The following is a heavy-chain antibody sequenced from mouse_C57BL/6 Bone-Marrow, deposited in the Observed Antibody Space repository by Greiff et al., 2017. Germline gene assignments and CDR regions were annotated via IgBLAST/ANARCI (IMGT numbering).Heavy chain of an antibody. V-gene: IGHV1-42*01. CDR2: INPSTGGT. D-gene: IGHD2-1*01. CDR3: ARGIYGNYDYAMDE. Sequence: EVQLQQSGPELVKPGASVKISCKASGYSFTGYYMNWVKQSPEKSLEWIGEINPSTGGTTYNQKFKAKATLTVDKSSSTAYMQLKSLTSEDSAVYYCARGIYGNYDYAMDEWGQGTSVTCAS. J-gene: IGHJ4*01. CDR1: GYSFTGYY.